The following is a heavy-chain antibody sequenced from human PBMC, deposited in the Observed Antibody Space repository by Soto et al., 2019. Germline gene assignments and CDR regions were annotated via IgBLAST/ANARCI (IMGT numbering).Heavy chain of an antibody. CDR3: ARGGSGSSWYCGAFNYYYDGMDV. D-gene: IGHD6-13*01. CDR1: GGTFSSYA. CDR2: IIPIFGTA. Sequence: QVQLVQSGAEVKKPGSSVKVSCKASGGTFSSYAISWVRQAPGQGLEWMGGIIPIFGTANYAQKFQGRVTITADESTRTAYMELSSLRPEDTAVYYCARGGSGSSWYCGAFNYYYDGMDVWGQGTTVTVSS. V-gene: IGHV1-69*01. J-gene: IGHJ6*01.